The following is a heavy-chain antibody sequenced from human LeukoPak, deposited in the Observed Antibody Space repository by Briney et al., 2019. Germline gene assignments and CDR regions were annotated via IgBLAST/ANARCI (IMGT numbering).Heavy chain of an antibody. CDR1: GGSISSSSYY. CDR3: ARAGAVVDNWFDP. CDR2: IYYSGST. V-gene: IGHV4-39*01. J-gene: IGHJ5*02. D-gene: IGHD2-15*01. Sequence: SETLSLTCTVSGGSISSSSYYWGWIRQPPGKGLEWFRRIYYSGSTYYNPSLKTRFTISVDTSKNQFSLKLSSVTAADTAAYYCARAGAVVDNWFDPWGQGTLVTVSS.